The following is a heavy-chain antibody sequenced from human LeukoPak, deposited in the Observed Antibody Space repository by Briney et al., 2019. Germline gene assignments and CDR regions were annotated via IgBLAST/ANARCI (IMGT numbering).Heavy chain of an antibody. V-gene: IGHV3-30*04. D-gene: IGHD3-3*01. Sequence: PGGSLRLSCEASGFTFSHYAMHWVRQAPGKGLEWVAVMSSDGNKNYYADSVKGRFTISRDNSKDTLYLEMHSLIREDTAVYYCARDLRGDYDFWSGRFPIDWGRGTLVTVSS. J-gene: IGHJ4*02. CDR2: MSSDGNKN. CDR1: GFTFSHYA. CDR3: ARDLRGDYDFWSGRFPID.